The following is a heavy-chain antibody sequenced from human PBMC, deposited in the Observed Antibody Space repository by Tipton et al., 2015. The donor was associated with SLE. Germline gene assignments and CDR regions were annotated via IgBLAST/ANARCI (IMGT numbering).Heavy chain of an antibody. CDR1: GFTFSSYE. Sequence: SLRLSCAASGFTFSSYEMNWVRQAPGKGLEWVSYISSSGSTIYYADSVKGRFTISRDNAKNSLYLQMNSLRPEDTAVYYCARVIAAPPYGMDVWGQGTMVTVSS. V-gene: IGHV3-48*03. CDR2: ISSSGSTI. J-gene: IGHJ6*02. CDR3: ARVIAAPPYGMDV. D-gene: IGHD6-13*01.